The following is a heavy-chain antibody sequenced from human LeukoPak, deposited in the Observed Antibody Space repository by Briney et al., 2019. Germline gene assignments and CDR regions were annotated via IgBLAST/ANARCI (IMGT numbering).Heavy chain of an antibody. D-gene: IGHD3-16*02. CDR3: ARHIGGGIEDMDV. CDR1: GGSIGTYY. Sequence: PSDTLPLTCTVCGGSIGTYYWSWIRQSPGKGLEWIGYIYVTGTRYNPYLQSRVTISVDRSRNQFFLKMSSVTAADTAVYYCARHIGGGIEDMDVWGKGTKVIVSS. CDR2: IYVTGT. V-gene: IGHV4-59*08. J-gene: IGHJ6*03.